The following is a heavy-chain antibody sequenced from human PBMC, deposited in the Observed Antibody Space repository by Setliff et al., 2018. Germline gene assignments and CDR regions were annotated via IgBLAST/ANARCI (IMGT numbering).Heavy chain of an antibody. CDR1: GFFFSTYS. CDR2: ISGSSSTI. Sequence: GGSLRLSCAASGFFFSTYSMNWVRQAPGKGLEWVSSISGSSSTIYYADSVKGRFTISRDNAKNSLYLQMNSLRAEDTAIYYCARDRPRYLDWEMDVWGKGTAVTVSS. J-gene: IGHJ6*04. V-gene: IGHV3-48*01. D-gene: IGHD3-9*01. CDR3: ARDRPRYLDWEMDV.